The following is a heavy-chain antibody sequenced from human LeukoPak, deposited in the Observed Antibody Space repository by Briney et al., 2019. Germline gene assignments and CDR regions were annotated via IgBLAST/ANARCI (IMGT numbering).Heavy chain of an antibody. CDR3: ARDPNGDYIGAFDM. Sequence: GGSLRLSCAASGFTFSSYALSWVRQAPGKGLEWVSTITGSGGSTYYADSVKGRFTISRDNSKYTLFLQMNSLRAEDTAVYYCARDPNGDYIGAFDMWGPGTMVTVSS. J-gene: IGHJ3*02. V-gene: IGHV3-23*01. D-gene: IGHD4-17*01. CDR2: ITGSGGST. CDR1: GFTFSSYA.